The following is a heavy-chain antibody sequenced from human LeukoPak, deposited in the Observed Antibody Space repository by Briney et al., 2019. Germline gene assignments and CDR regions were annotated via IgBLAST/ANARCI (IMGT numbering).Heavy chain of an antibody. CDR2: IRYDGSNK. Sequence: PGGSLRLSCAASGFTFSSYGMHWVRQAPGKGLEWVAFIRYDGSNKYYADSVKGRFTISRDNSKNTLYLQMNSLRAEDTALYYCARDQGYGKAFDIWGQGTMVTVSS. V-gene: IGHV3-30*02. J-gene: IGHJ3*02. D-gene: IGHD5-18*01. CDR1: GFTFSSYG. CDR3: ARDQGYGKAFDI.